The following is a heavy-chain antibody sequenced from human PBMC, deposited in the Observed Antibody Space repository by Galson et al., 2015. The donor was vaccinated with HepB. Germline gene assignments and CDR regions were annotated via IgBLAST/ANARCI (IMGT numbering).Heavy chain of an antibody. CDR3: ARGAEDDYYDSSGYYFLSERDAFDI. CDR2: IWSNRVTQ. CDR1: GFSFSTYS. Sequence: SLRLSCAASGFSFSTYSMHWVRQAPGKGLEWVAVIWSNRVTQYYADSVKGRFTISRDNSRNMLFLQLDSLRAEDTAVYYCARGAEDDYYDSSGYYFLSERDAFDIWGQGTMVTVSS. V-gene: IGHV3-33*03. D-gene: IGHD3-22*01. J-gene: IGHJ3*02.